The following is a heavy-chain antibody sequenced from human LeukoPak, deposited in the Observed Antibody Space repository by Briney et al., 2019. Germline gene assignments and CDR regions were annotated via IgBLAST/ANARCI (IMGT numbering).Heavy chain of an antibody. CDR3: ARVPRYYYDSSGYYPDY. J-gene: IGHJ4*02. CDR1: GFTFSSYE. Sequence: PGGSLRPSCAASGFTFSSYEMNWVRQAPGKGLEWVSSISSSSSYIDYADSVKGRFTISRDNAKNSLYLQMNSLRAEDTAVYYCARVPRYYYDSSGYYPDYWGQGTLVTVSS. V-gene: IGHV3-21*01. D-gene: IGHD3-22*01. CDR2: ISSSSSYI.